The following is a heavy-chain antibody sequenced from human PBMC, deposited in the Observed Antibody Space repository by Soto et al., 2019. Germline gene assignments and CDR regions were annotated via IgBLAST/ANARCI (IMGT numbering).Heavy chain of an antibody. J-gene: IGHJ3*02. CDR1: RDSICSDY. CDR2: IYYGGST. Sequence: SVTLSLTCSLSRDSICSDYSSWIRQSPGKGLEWIGFIYYGGSTNYNPSLKSRVTISVDTPKNQFSLKLSSVTAADTAVYYCARFGITMMDAFDIWGQGTMVT. D-gene: IGHD3-22*01. V-gene: IGHV4-59*08. CDR3: ARFGITMMDAFDI.